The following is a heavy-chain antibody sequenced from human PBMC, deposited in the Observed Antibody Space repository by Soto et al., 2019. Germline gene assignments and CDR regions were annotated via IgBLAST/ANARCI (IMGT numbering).Heavy chain of an antibody. D-gene: IGHD3-9*01. J-gene: IGHJ5*02. CDR2: ISSSSTI. V-gene: IGHV3-48*02. CDR1: GFTFSSYS. CDR3: ARDSKVLRYFDWLSNWFDP. Sequence: EVQLVESGGGLVQPGGSLRLSCAASGFTFSSYSMNWVRQAPGKGLEWVSYISSSSTIYYADSVKGRFTISRDNAKNSKYLQMNSLRDEDTAVYYCARDSKVLRYFDWLSNWFDPWGQGTLVTVSS.